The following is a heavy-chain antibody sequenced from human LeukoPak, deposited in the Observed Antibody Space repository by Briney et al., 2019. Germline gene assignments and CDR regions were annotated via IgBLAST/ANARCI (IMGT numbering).Heavy chain of an antibody. V-gene: IGHV1-46*01. CDR3: ARPPFCSGGSCSHFAY. CDR2: INPSGGST. D-gene: IGHD2-15*01. J-gene: IGHJ4*02. CDR1: GYTFTSYY. Sequence: GASVKVSCKASGYTFTSYYMHWVRQAPGQGLEWMGIINPSGGSTSYAQKFQGRVTMTRDTSTSTVYMELSSLRSEDTAVYYCARPPFCSGGSCSHFAYGGQEPLVPVPS.